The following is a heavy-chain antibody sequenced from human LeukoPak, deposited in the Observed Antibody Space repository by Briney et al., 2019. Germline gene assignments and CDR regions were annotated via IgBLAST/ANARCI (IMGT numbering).Heavy chain of an antibody. J-gene: IGHJ5*02. Sequence: PSETVSLTCTVSGGSISSSYYWGWIRQPPGKVLEWIGSIYYSGTTYYNPSLKSRFTISVDTAKNQFSLTLSSLTAADTAVYYCGRQPVRVAVPGRKWSDPGSQGTLVTVSS. CDR2: IYYSGTT. V-gene: IGHV4-39*01. D-gene: IGHD6-19*01. CDR3: GRQPVRVAVPGRKWSDP. CDR1: GGSISSSYY.